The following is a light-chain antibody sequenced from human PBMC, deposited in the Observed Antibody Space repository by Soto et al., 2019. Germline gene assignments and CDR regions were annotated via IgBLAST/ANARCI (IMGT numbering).Light chain of an antibody. CDR3: QSYDSSNFWV. J-gene: IGLJ3*02. CDR1: SGSIASNY. Sequence: NFMLTQPHSVSESPGKTVTISCTRGSGSIASNYVQWYQQRPGSAPTTVIYEDNQRPSGVPDRFSGSIDSSSNSASLTISGLKTEDEADYYCQSYDSSNFWVFGGGTKLTVL. CDR2: EDN. V-gene: IGLV6-57*03.